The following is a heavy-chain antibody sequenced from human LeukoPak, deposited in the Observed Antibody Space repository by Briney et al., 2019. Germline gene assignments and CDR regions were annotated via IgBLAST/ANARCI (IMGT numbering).Heavy chain of an antibody. CDR1: GYTFTNYY. CDR2: INHSSGST. J-gene: IGHJ4*02. Sequence: ASLKVSCKASGYTFTNYYMHWVRQAPGQGLEWMGIINHSSGSTNYAQKFQGRITMTRDTSTSTVYMEVSSLRSEDTAVYYCARGGSLGYGNYGIPNYWGQGTLVIVSS. D-gene: IGHD4-17*01. V-gene: IGHV1-46*01. CDR3: ARGGSLGYGNYGIPNY.